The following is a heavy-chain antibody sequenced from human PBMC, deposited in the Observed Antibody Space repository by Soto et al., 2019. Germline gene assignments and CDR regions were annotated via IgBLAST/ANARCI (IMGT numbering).Heavy chain of an antibody. V-gene: IGHV3-30-3*01. CDR1: GFTFSSYA. CDR3: ARTTGDSSGWYSHYYYGMGV. CDR2: ISYDGSNK. D-gene: IGHD6-19*01. Sequence: GGSLRLSCAASGFTFSSYAMHWVRQAPGKGLEWVAVISYDGSNKYYADSVKGRFTISRDNSKNTLYLQMNSLRAEDTAVYYCARTTGDSSGWYSHYYYGMGVWGQGTTVTVSS. J-gene: IGHJ6*02.